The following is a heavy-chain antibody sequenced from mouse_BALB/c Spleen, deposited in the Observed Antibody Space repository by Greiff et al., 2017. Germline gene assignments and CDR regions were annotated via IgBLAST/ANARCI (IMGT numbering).Heavy chain of an antibody. Sequence: QVQLQQSGPGLVAPSQSLSITCTVSGFSLTGYGVNWVRQPPGKGLEWLGMIWGDGSTDYNSALKSRLSISKDNSKSQVFLKMNSLQTDDTARYYCARGDYGSSSWFAYWGQGTLVTVSA. V-gene: IGHV2-6-7*01. CDR1: GFSLTGYG. CDR3: ARGDYGSSSWFAY. D-gene: IGHD1-1*01. CDR2: IWGDGST. J-gene: IGHJ3*01.